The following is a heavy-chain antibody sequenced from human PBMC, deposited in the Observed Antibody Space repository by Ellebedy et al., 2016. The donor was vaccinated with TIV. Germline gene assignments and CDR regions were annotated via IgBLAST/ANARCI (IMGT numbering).Heavy chain of an antibody. V-gene: IGHV4-34*01. CDR2: INHSGST. CDR1: GGSFSGYY. D-gene: IGHD4-17*01. CDR3: ARGPPLSLTTVTTGDY. Sequence: MPSETLSLTCAASGGSFSGYYWSWIRQPPGKGLEWIGEINHSGSTNYNPSLKSRVTISVDTSKNQFSLKLSSVTAADTAVYYCARGPPLSLTTVTTGDYWGQGTLVTVSS. J-gene: IGHJ4*02.